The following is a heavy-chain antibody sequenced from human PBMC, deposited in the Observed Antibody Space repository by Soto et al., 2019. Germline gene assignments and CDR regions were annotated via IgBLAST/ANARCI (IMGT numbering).Heavy chain of an antibody. CDR1: GGSISSYY. Sequence: SETLSLTCTVSGGSISSYYWSWIRQPAGKGLEWIGRIYTSGSTNYNPSLKSRVTMSVDTSKNQFSLKLSSVTAADTAVYYCARDRLVYLSIAVRRYYYYGMDVWGQGTTVTVSS. CDR2: IYTSGST. CDR3: ARDRLVYLSIAVRRYYYYGMDV. V-gene: IGHV4-4*07. D-gene: IGHD6-6*01. J-gene: IGHJ6*02.